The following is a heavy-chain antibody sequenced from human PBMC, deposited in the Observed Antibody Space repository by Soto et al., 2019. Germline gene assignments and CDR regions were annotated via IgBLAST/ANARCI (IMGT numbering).Heavy chain of an antibody. Sequence: SVKVSCKASGCTFSSYSISWVRQAPGQGLEWMGGIIPIFGTANYAQKFQGRVTITADESTSTAYMELSSLRSEDTAVYYCARSGGYYYDSSGPDWGQGTLVTVSS. CDR3: ARSGGYYYDSSGPD. V-gene: IGHV1-69*13. CDR1: GCTFSSYS. CDR2: IIPIFGTA. J-gene: IGHJ4*02. D-gene: IGHD3-22*01.